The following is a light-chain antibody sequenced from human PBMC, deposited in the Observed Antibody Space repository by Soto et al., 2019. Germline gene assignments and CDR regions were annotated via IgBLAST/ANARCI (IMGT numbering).Light chain of an antibody. V-gene: IGLV1-44*01. CDR1: SSNIETNT. Sequence: QSALTQPPSASGTPGQRVTISCSGSSSNIETNTVDWYQHLPGTAPKVLIFNNNQRPSGVPDRFSGSKSGTSASLAISGLQSEDEADYYCAVWDYSLSGMVFGGGTKVTVL. J-gene: IGLJ2*01. CDR3: AVWDYSLSGMV. CDR2: NNN.